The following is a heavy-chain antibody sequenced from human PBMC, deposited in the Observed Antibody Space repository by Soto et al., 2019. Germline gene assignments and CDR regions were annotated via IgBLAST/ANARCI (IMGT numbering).Heavy chain of an antibody. CDR1: GYTSINYG. CDR2: ISGYNGNT. J-gene: IGHJ6*02. D-gene: IGHD6-13*01. Sequence: ASVKVSCKASGYTSINYGITWVRQAPGQGLEWMGWISGYNGNTNYAQKFQGRVTITADRSTSTTYMELSSLRSEDTAVYYCARDGCIASGCGMDVWGQGTTVTVSS. V-gene: IGHV1-18*01. CDR3: ARDGCIASGCGMDV.